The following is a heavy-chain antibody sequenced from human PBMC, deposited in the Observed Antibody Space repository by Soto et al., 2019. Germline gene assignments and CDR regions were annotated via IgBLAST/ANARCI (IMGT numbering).Heavy chain of an antibody. CDR2: INPNNGDT. CDR3: ARHSCYDYVFDY. Sequence: QVQLVQSGAEVKKPGASVKVSCQASGYTFTGYYIHWVRQAPGQGLEWMGWINPNNGDTNYAQKFQGRVTMTRDTSTSTAYMELSSLTFDDTAGYYCARHSCYDYVFDYWGQGTLVTVSS. D-gene: IGHD5-12*01. V-gene: IGHV1-2*02. CDR1: GYTFTGYY. J-gene: IGHJ4*02.